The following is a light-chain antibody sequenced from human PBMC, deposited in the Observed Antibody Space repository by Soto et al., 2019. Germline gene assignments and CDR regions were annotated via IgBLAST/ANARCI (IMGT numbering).Light chain of an antibody. CDR2: EGS. CDR3: CSYAGSVTYVV. CDR1: SSDIGSYDL. Sequence: QSALTQPASVSGSPGQSITISCTGTSSDIGSYDLVSWYQHHPARAPKLITYEGSKRPSGVSMRFSGSKSGYTASLTISGLQAEDEADYFCCSYAGSVTYVVFGGGTKLTVL. V-gene: IGLV2-23*01. J-gene: IGLJ2*01.